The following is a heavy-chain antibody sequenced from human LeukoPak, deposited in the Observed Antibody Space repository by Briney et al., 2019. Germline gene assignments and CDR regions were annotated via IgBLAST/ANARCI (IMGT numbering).Heavy chain of an antibody. D-gene: IGHD5-18*01. J-gene: IGHJ5*02. CDR1: GGSFSGYY. CDR3: ARGSGDSGYSYGFGSYWFDP. CDR2: INHSGST. Sequence: KSSETLSLTCAVYGGSFSGYYRSWIRQPPGKGLEWIGEINHSGSTNYNPSLKSRVTISVDTSKNQFSLKLSSVTAADTAVYYCARGSGDSGYSYGFGSYWFDPWGLGTLVTVSS. V-gene: IGHV4-34*01.